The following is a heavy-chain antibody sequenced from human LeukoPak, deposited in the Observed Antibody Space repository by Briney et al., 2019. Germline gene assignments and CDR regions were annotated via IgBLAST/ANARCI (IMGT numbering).Heavy chain of an antibody. V-gene: IGHV1-2*02. CDR1: GYTFTSYA. Sequence: ASVKVSCKASGYTFTSYAMNWVRQAPGQGLEWMGWINPNSGGTNCAQKFQGRVTMTRDTSINTAYMELSRLRFDDTAVYYCARGATAGRFSLRPTGAYYMDVWGKGTTVTVSS. CDR3: ARGATAGRFSLRPTGAYYMDV. D-gene: IGHD6-13*01. J-gene: IGHJ6*03. CDR2: INPNSGGT.